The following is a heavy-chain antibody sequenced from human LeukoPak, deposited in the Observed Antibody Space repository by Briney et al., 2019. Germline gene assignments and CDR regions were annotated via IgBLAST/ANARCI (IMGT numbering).Heavy chain of an antibody. CDR3: ARSPSPYSSGWYFDY. V-gene: IGHV6-1*01. J-gene: IGHJ4*02. Sequence: SQTLSLTCAISGDSVSINSAAWNWIRQSPSRGLEWMGRTYQRSKWYNDYAVSVKSRITINPDISKYPFSLQLNSVTPEDTAVYYCARSPSPYSSGWYFDYWGQGTLVTVSS. CDR2: TYQRSKWYN. D-gene: IGHD6-19*01. CDR1: GDSVSINSAA.